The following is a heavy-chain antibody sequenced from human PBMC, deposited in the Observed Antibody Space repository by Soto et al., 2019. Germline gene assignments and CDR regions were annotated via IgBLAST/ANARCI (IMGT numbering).Heavy chain of an antibody. Sequence: ASVKVSCKASGYTFTSYGISWVRQAPGQGLEWMGWISAYNGNTNYAQKLRGRVTMTTDTSTSTAYMELRSLRSDDTAVYYCARGIGEYQLLSRWFDPWGQGTLVTVSS. V-gene: IGHV1-18*01. CDR3: ARGIGEYQLLSRWFDP. CDR2: ISAYNGNT. D-gene: IGHD2-2*01. J-gene: IGHJ5*02. CDR1: GYTFTSYG.